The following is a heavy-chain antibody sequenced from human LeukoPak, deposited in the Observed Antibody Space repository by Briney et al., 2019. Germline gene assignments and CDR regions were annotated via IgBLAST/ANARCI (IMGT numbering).Heavy chain of an antibody. CDR3: ATERYCSSTSCHYYYGMDV. D-gene: IGHD2-2*01. CDR1: GYTLTELS. J-gene: IGHJ6*02. V-gene: IGHV1-24*01. Sequence: GASVKVSCKVSGYTLTELSMHWVRQAPGKGLEWMGGFDPEDGETIYAQKFQGRVTMTEDTSTDTAYMELSSLRSEDTAVYYCATERYCSSTSCHYYYGMDVWGQGTTVTVSS. CDR2: FDPEDGET.